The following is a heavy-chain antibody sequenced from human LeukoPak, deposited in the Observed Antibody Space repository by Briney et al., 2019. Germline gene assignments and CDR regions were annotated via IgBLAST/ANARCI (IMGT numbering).Heavy chain of an antibody. Sequence: GGSLRLSCAASGFPFSTYAMNWVRQAPGKGLEWVSVITGSGGFTQYADSVKGRFTISRDNSKNTVYLQMNSLRVEDTALYYCVRSLDYWGQGTLVSVSS. CDR1: GFPFSTYA. V-gene: IGHV3-23*01. CDR2: ITGSGGFT. J-gene: IGHJ4*02. CDR3: VRSLDY.